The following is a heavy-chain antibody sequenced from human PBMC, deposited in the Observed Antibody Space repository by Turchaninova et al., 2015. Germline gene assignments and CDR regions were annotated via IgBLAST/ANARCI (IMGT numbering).Heavy chain of an antibody. Sequence: EVQLVESGGDLVQPGRSLRLSCTTSGFTFGAYAMPWFSPATGEGLDWAGLMRSKSFGTATEYHASVKGRVTLSRDDSKSVAYLHINSLQPEDTAIYYCCRSQTFDSWGQGTLVTVSS. CDR2: MRSKSFGTAT. J-gene: IGHJ4*02. CDR3: CRSQTFDS. V-gene: IGHV3-49*03. CDR1: GFTFGAYA.